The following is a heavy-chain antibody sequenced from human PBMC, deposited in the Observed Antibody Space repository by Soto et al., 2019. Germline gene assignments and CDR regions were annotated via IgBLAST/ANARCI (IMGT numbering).Heavy chain of an antibody. CDR3: ARPPDSEYEYIWGSYWGDAFDS. CDR1: GGSISSSSYY. V-gene: IGHV4-39*01. Sequence: QLQLQESGPGLVKPSETLSLTCTVSGGSISSSSYYWGWIRQPPGKGLEWIGSIYYSGSTYYNPSLKSRVTPIVQTSKNHFSLELSSVTAADTAVYYCARPPDSEYEYIWGSYWGDAFDSWGQGTKVTVSS. D-gene: IGHD3-16*01. J-gene: IGHJ3*02. CDR2: IYYSGST.